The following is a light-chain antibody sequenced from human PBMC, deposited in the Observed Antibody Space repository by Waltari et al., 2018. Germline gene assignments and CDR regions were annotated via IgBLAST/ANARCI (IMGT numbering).Light chain of an antibody. CDR2: RND. CDR1: SSNIGSSF. V-gene: IGLV1-47*01. J-gene: IGLJ3*02. Sequence: QSVLTQPPSASGTPGQRVTISCSGSSSNIGSSFVCWYQHLPGTAPKLLIYRNDQRPSGVPYRFSGARAGTSASLAISGLRSEEEADYYCAAWDDSLTVRFGGGTKLTVL. CDR3: AAWDDSLTVR.